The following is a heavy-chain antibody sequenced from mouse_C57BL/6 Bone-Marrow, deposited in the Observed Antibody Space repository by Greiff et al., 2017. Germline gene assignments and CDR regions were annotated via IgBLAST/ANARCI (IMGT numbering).Heavy chain of an antibody. D-gene: IGHD2-3*01. CDR1: GYTFTSYW. Sequence: QVQLQQSGAELVRPGTSVKLSCKASGYTFTSYWMHWVKQRPGQGLEWIGVIDPSDSYTNYNQQFKGKATLTVDTSSSTAYMQPSSLTSEDSAVYYCARPGLLYFDYWGQGTTLTVSS. V-gene: IGHV1-59*01. CDR2: IDPSDSYT. CDR3: ARPGLLYFDY. J-gene: IGHJ2*01.